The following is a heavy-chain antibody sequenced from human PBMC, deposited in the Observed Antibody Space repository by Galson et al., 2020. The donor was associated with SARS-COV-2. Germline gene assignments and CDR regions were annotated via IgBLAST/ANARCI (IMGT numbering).Heavy chain of an antibody. CDR2: ISNSGSV. CDR3: ARDRSLGSYSNWFDP. Sequence: SETLSLTCTVSGGSISSGDYYWGWIRQPPGKGLEWVGYISNSGSVRYTPSLTSRVTILLDTSKNQLSLKLTSVTAAHTAVYYCARDRSLGSYSNWFDPWGQGTLVTVSS. J-gene: IGHJ5*02. D-gene: IGHD3-10*01. V-gene: IGHV4-30-4*01. CDR1: GGSISSGDYY.